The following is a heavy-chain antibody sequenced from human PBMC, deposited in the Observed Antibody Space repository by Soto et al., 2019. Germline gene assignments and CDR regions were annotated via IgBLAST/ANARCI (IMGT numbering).Heavy chain of an antibody. V-gene: IGHV4-34*01. Sequence: SETLSLTCAVYGGSFSGYYWSWIRQPPGKGLEWIGEINHSGSTNYNPSLKSRVTISVDTSKNQFSLKLSSVTAADTAVYYCASCRRIAAAGPPFDYWGQGTLVTVSS. J-gene: IGHJ4*02. CDR1: GGSFSGYY. D-gene: IGHD6-13*01. CDR2: INHSGST. CDR3: ASCRRIAAAGPPFDY.